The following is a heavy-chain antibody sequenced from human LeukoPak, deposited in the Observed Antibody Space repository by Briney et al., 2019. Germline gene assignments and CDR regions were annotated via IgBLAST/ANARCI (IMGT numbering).Heavy chain of an antibody. CDR1: GFTFSSYA. CDR3: AKKLFQGGGFSFAY. Sequence: GGSLRLSCAASGFTFSSYAMSWVRQAPGKGLEWVSAISDTGGSTYYADSVKGRFTISRDNSKNTLHLQMNSLRAEDTAVYYWAKKLFQGGGFSFAYWAREPLVTFSS. D-gene: IGHD2-21*01. CDR2: ISDTGGST. J-gene: IGHJ4*02. V-gene: IGHV3-23*01.